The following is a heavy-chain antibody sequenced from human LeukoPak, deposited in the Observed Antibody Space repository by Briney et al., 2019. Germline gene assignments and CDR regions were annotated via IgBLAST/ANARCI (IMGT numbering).Heavy chain of an antibody. J-gene: IGHJ4*02. CDR3: ASGGDLYSFDY. CDR2: ISSSGNTI. V-gene: IGHV3-11*01. D-gene: IGHD3-10*01. CDR1: GLTFSDYY. Sequence: GGSLRLSCAASGLTFSDYYMSWIRQAPGKGLEWVSYISSSGNTIYYADSVKGRFTISRDNAKNSLYLQMNSLRAEDTAVYYCASGGDLYSFDYWGQGTLVTVSS.